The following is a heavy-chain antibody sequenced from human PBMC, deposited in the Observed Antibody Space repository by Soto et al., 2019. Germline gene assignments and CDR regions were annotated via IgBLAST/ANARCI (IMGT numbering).Heavy chain of an antibody. CDR1: GLPHSSIA. Sequence: EVQLLESGGGLVQPGGSLRLSCTASGLPHSSIAMMWVRQAPGKGLECVSGIYGGGRGIEYADSVKGRFTISRDNSKNTVYLQMTDLRADDTAVYYCAKDAVYNDGLWLMDHWGQGTQVTVSS. CDR2: IYGGGRGI. CDR3: AKDAVYNDGLWLMDH. D-gene: IGHD2-21*01. J-gene: IGHJ4*02. V-gene: IGHV3-23*03.